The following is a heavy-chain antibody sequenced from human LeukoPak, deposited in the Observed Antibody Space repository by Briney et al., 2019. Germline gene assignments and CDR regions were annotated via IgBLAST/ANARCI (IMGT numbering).Heavy chain of an antibody. D-gene: IGHD5-24*01. CDR3: ARDQRNGYNYGAFDI. CDR2: VKKDESEK. Sequence: GGSLRLSCAASGFTFSNNWMTWVRQAPGKGLEWVASVKKDESEKYYVDSVKGRFTISRDNAKNSLYLQMNSLRAEDTAVYYCARDQRNGYNYGAFDIWGQGTMVTVSS. CDR1: GFTFSNNW. V-gene: IGHV3-7*01. J-gene: IGHJ3*02.